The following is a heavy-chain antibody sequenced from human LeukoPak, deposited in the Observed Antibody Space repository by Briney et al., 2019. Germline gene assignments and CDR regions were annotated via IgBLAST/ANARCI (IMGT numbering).Heavy chain of an antibody. V-gene: IGHV1-69*04. CDR1: GGTFSSYV. Sequence: SVKVSCKASGGTFSSYVISWVRQAPGQGLEWMGRIIPILGIANYAQKFQGRVTITADESTSTAYMELSSLRSEDTAVYYCARDSAAVGSDHWGQGTLVTVSS. CDR3: ARDSAAVGSDH. CDR2: IIPILGIA. D-gene: IGHD6-13*01. J-gene: IGHJ5*02.